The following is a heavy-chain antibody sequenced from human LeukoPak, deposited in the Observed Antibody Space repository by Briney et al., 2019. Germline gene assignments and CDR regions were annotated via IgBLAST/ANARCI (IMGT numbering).Heavy chain of an antibody. Sequence: GRSLRLSCAASGFTFSSYAMHWVRQAPGKGLEWVAVISYDGSNKYYADSVKGRFTISRDNSKNTLYLQMNSLRAEDTSVYYCARGRVVTRDYYMDVWGKGTTVTVSS. J-gene: IGHJ6*03. D-gene: IGHD4-23*01. V-gene: IGHV3-30*01. CDR3: ARGRVVTRDYYMDV. CDR1: GFTFSSYA. CDR2: ISYDGSNK.